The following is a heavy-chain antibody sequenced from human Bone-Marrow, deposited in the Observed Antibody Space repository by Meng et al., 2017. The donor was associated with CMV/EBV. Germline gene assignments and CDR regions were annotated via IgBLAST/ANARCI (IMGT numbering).Heavy chain of an antibody. CDR1: RDYY. CDR2: MSSSGNTM. Sequence: RDYYMSCISQAPGKELDWVSYMSSSGNTMYYADSVKGRFTISSDNAKNSLNLHLNSLEAEDTAVYYCARYILWDCSGGSCYSPFDYWGQGTLVTVSS. J-gene: IGHJ4*02. D-gene: IGHD2-15*01. V-gene: IGHV3-11*01. CDR3: ARYILWDCSGGSCYSPFDY.